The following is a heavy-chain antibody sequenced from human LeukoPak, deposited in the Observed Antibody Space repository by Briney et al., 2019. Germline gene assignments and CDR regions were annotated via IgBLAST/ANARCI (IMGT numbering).Heavy chain of an antibody. Sequence: SETLSLTCTVSGGSLCSYYWSWLRQPPGKGLEWIGYIYYSGSTNYNPSLKSRVTISVDPSKIQFSLKQSSVTAADTAVYYSASSSSDSSSDGMDVWGQGTTVTVSS. V-gene: IGHV4-59*08. CDR3: ASSSSDSSSDGMDV. J-gene: IGHJ6*02. CDR2: IYYSGST. CDR1: GGSLCSYY. D-gene: IGHD6-13*01.